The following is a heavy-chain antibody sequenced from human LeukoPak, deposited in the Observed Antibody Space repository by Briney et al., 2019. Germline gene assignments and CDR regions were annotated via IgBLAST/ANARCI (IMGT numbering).Heavy chain of an antibody. V-gene: IGHV4-38-2*01. J-gene: IGHJ4*02. CDR2: IYHTGST. CDR3: ARAGWIITSGIDY. D-gene: IGHD3-10*01. Sequence: SETLSLTCGVSGYSISRGYYWAWIRQPPGKGLEWIGTIYHTGSTYYTPSLGSRVTISVDTSKNEFSLNLNSVTATDTAVYYCARAGWIITSGIDYWGQGALVTVSS. CDR1: GYSISRGYY.